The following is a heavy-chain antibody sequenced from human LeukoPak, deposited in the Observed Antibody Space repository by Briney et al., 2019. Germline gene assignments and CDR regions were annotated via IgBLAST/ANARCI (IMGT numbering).Heavy chain of an antibody. Sequence: GGSLRLSCAASGFXFGNYEINWVRQAPGKGLEWVSYISSSGRTTHYADSVKGRFTISRDNAKNSLYLQLSSLRVEDTAVYYCARDLGTSAITGYWGQGTLVTVSS. V-gene: IGHV3-48*03. D-gene: IGHD7-27*01. CDR2: ISSSGRTT. CDR1: GFXFGNYE. J-gene: IGHJ4*02. CDR3: ARDLGTSAITGY.